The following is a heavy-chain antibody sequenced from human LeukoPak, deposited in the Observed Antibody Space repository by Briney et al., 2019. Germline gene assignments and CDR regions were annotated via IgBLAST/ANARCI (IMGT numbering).Heavy chain of an antibody. CDR3: HVDYGDYEGFDY. CDR2: IIPIFGTA. V-gene: IGHV1-69*13. J-gene: IGHJ4*02. CDR1: RGTFSSYA. Sequence: SVKVSCKASRGTFSSYAISWVRQAPGQGLEWMGGIIPIFGTANYAQKFQGRVTITADESTSTAYMELSSLRSEDTAVYYCHVDYGDYEGFDYWGQGTLVTVSS. D-gene: IGHD4-17*01.